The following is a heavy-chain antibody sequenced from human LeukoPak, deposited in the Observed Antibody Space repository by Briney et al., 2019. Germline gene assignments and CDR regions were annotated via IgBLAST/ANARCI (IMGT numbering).Heavy chain of an antibody. Sequence: SGGSLRLSCAASGFTFSRYWMTWVLQAPGKRLEWVANIKEDGSENSYVESVKGRFTISRDNTKNSLYLQLNSLRAEDTAVYFCARQRYSDYWGQGTLVTVSS. CDR3: ARQRYSDY. CDR1: GFTFSRYW. D-gene: IGHD1-1*01. J-gene: IGHJ4*02. CDR2: IKEDGSEN. V-gene: IGHV3-7*01.